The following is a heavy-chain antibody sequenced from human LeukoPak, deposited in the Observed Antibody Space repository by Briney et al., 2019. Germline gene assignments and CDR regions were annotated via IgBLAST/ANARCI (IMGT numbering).Heavy chain of an antibody. D-gene: IGHD2-2*01. CDR2: ISSSGSTI. CDR3: ARDIVVVPAAMGPLTYYGMDV. J-gene: IGHJ6*02. Sequence: SGGSLRLSCAASGFTFSDYYMSWIRQAPGKGLEWASYISSSGSTIYYADSVKGRFTISRDNAKNSLYLQMNSLRAEDTAVYYCARDIVVVPAAMGPLTYYGMDVWGQGTTVTVSS. V-gene: IGHV3-11*01. CDR1: GFTFSDYY.